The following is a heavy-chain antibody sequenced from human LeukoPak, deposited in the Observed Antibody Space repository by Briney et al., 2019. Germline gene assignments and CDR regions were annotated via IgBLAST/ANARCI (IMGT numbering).Heavy chain of an antibody. Sequence: GGSLRVSCVVPGFSFSSYDIHCGRQGTGKGLEWVSGIGSGGNPYYPGSEKGRFTISRENVKNSLYLQINTLRAGDTAVYYCATEVSGGMDVWGQGTTVTVSS. D-gene: IGHD5/OR15-5a*01. CDR3: ATEVSGGMDV. CDR2: IGSGGNP. J-gene: IGHJ6*02. V-gene: IGHV3-13*05. CDR1: GFSFSSYD.